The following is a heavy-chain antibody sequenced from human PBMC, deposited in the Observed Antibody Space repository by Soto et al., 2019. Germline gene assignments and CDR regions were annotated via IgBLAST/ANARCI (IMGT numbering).Heavy chain of an antibody. V-gene: IGHV1-18*01. CDR3: AREGVAPYYYYGMDV. CDR2: ISSYNGDT. J-gene: IGHJ6*02. CDR1: GYTFTRSG. Sequence: QVQLVQAGAEVKKPGASVKVSCKDSGYTFTRSGISWVRQAPGQGPEWMGWISSYNGDTNYAQTFQGRGTMTTDTSTSTAYMELRSLRSDDTAVYYCAREGVAPYYYYGMDVWVQGTPVTVSS. D-gene: IGHD5-12*01.